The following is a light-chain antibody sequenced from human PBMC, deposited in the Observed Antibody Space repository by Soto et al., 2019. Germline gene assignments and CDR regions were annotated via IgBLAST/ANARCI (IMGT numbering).Light chain of an antibody. Sequence: QSVLTQPASVSGSPGQSITISCTGTSSDVGGSIYVSWYQQPPGKAPRIIIYDVSDRPSGVSYRFSGSKSGNTASLTISGLQAEDDADYYGGSDTTFNTIVFGGGTKLTVL. V-gene: IGLV2-14*01. J-gene: IGLJ3*02. CDR2: DVS. CDR3: GSDTTFNTIV. CDR1: SSDVGGSIY.